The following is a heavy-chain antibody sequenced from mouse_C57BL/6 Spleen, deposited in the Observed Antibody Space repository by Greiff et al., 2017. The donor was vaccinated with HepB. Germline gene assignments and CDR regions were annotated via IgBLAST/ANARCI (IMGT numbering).Heavy chain of an antibody. V-gene: IGHV1-7*01. Sequence: QVHVKQSGAELAKPGASVKLSCKASGYTFTSYWMHWVKQRPGQGLEWIGYINPSSGYTKYNQKFKDKATLTADKSSSTAYMQMSSLTYEDSAVYYCARGDYDYDYWGQGTTLTVSS. CDR1: GYTFTSYW. CDR3: ARGDYDYDY. D-gene: IGHD2-4*01. J-gene: IGHJ2*01. CDR2: INPSSGYT.